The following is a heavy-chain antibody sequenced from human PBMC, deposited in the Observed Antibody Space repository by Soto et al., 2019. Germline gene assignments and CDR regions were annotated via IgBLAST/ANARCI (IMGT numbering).Heavy chain of an antibody. CDR1: GYPLTSYY. D-gene: IGHD6-19*01. V-gene: IGHV1-46*01. CDR3: ASPPVRAVAGNEGAFAI. CDR2: INPSGGST. J-gene: IGHJ3*02. Sequence: XPVKVACKAAGYPLTSYYMDWVRQAPGQGLEWMGIINPSGGSTSYAQKFQGRVTMTRDTSTSTVYMELSSLRSEDTAVYYCASPPVRAVAGNEGAFAIWGQGAMVTVSS.